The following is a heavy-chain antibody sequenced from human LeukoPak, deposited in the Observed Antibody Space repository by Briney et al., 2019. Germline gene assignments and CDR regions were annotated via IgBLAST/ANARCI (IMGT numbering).Heavy chain of an antibody. J-gene: IGHJ3*02. CDR2: ISGSGGST. V-gene: IGHV3-23*01. Sequence: GGSLRLSCAASGFTFSSYAMSWVRQAPGKGLEWVSAISGSGGSTYYADSVRGRFTISRDNSKNTLYLQMNSLRAEDTAVYYCAKDSGIAVAGSDAFDIWGQGTMVTVSS. CDR1: GFTFSSYA. D-gene: IGHD6-19*01. CDR3: AKDSGIAVAGSDAFDI.